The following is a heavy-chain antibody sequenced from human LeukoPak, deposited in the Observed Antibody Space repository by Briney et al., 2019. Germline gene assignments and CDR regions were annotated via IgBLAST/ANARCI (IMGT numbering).Heavy chain of an antibody. CDR2: VSNSGGST. V-gene: IGHV3-23*01. Sequence: GGSLRLSCAASGLTFSSYAMSWVRQAPGKGLEWVSAVSNSGGSTYYADSVKGRFTISRDNSKNTLYLQMNSLRAEDTALYYCAKGYGSSWYLYFFDYWGQGTLVTVSS. CDR1: GLTFSSYA. D-gene: IGHD6-13*01. CDR3: AKGYGSSWYLYFFDY. J-gene: IGHJ4*02.